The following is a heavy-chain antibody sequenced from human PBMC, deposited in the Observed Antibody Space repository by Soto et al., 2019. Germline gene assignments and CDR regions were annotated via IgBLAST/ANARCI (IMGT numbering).Heavy chain of an antibody. CDR3: ARDLARDYGMDV. J-gene: IGHJ6*02. CDR1: GFTFSCYS. CDR2: ISRSSNYI. Sequence: PGGSLRLSCAASGFTFSCYSMNWVRQSPGKGLEWLSSISRSSNYIYYADSVKGRFTISRDNAKNSLYLQMNSLRAEDTAVYYCARDLARDYGMDVWGQGTAVTVSS. V-gene: IGHV3-21*01. D-gene: IGHD2-21*01.